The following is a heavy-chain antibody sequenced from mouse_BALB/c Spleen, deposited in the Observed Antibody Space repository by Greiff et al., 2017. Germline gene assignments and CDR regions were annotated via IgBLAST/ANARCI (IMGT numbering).Heavy chain of an antibody. D-gene: IGHD3-1*01. V-gene: IGHV5-6-5*01. Sequence: EVHLVESGGGLVKPGGSLKLSCAASGFTFSSYAMSWVRQTPEKRLEWVASISSGGSTYYPDSVKGRFTISRDNARNILYLQMSSLRSEDTAMYYCAREGLRPYFDYWGQGTTLTVSS. CDR1: GFTFSSYA. J-gene: IGHJ2*01. CDR2: ISSGGST. CDR3: AREGLRPYFDY.